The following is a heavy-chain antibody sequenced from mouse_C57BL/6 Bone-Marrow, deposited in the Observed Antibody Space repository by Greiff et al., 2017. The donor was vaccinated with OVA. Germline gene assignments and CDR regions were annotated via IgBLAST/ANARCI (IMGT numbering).Heavy chain of an antibody. CDR3: AVYYGSTMDY. V-gene: IGHV1-81*01. CDR1: GYTFTSYG. Sequence: VKLMESGAELARPGASVKLSCKASGYTFTSYGISWVKQRTGQGLEWIGEIYPRSGNTYYNEKFKGKATLTADKSSSTAYMELRSLTSEDSAVYFCAVYYGSTMDYWGQGTSVTVSS. CDR2: IYPRSGNT. D-gene: IGHD1-1*01. J-gene: IGHJ4*01.